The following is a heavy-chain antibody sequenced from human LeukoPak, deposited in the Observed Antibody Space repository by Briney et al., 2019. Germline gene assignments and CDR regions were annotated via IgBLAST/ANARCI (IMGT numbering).Heavy chain of an antibody. V-gene: IGHV3-30*18. D-gene: IGHD2-21*01. J-gene: IGHJ4*02. Sequence: PGRSLSLSCAASGFAFSSFGMHWVRQAPGKGLEWVSVISRGGDTKYYADSVTGRFTISRDKSTNTLWLQMNSLRPEDTAVYFCAKEHAYCGGPGCYVSYFDDWGQGALVTVSS. CDR2: ISRGGDTK. CDR3: AKEHAYCGGPGCYVSYFDD. CDR1: GFAFSSFG.